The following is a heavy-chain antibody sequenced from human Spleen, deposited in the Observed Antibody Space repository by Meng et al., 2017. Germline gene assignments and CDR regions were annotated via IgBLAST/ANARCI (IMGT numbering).Heavy chain of an antibody. CDR1: GGSVSGYY. D-gene: IGHD3-22*01. CDR3: ARDNSGVVSP. V-gene: IGHV4-59*02. Sequence: GSLRLSCTVSGGSVSGYYWSWIRQPPGKGLEWIGYIHYSGSTNYNPSLKSRVTISVDTSKNQFSLKLSSVTAADTAVYYCARDNSGVVSPWGQGTLVTVSS. J-gene: IGHJ5*02. CDR2: IHYSGST.